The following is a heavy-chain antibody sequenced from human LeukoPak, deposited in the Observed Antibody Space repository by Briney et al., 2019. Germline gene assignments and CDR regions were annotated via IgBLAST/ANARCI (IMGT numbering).Heavy chain of an antibody. CDR3: ARSEDYYDSSGYYY. CDR1: GGSISSHY. Sequence: PSETLSLTCTVSGGSISSHYWSWIRQPPGKGLAWIGYIYYSGSTNYNPSLKSRVTISVDTSKNQFSLKLSSVTAADTAVYYCARSEDYYDSSGYYYWGQGTLVTVSS. D-gene: IGHD3-22*01. J-gene: IGHJ4*02. V-gene: IGHV4-59*11. CDR2: IYYSGST.